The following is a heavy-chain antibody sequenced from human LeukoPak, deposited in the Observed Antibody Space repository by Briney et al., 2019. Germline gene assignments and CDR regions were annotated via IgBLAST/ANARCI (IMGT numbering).Heavy chain of an antibody. Sequence: GGSLRLSCAASGFTFSSYGMSWVRQAPGKGLEWVSLISWDGGSTYYADSVKGRFTISRDYSKNSLYLQMNSLRTEDTALYYCAKDSSSGSLDIWGQGTMVTVSS. CDR1: GFTFSSYG. D-gene: IGHD3-22*01. CDR3: AKDSSSGSLDI. J-gene: IGHJ3*02. V-gene: IGHV3-43*01. CDR2: ISWDGGST.